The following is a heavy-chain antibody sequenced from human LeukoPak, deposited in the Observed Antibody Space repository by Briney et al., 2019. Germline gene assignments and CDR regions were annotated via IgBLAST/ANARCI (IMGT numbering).Heavy chain of an antibody. CDR1: GGSISSGSYY. D-gene: IGHD6-13*01. V-gene: IGHV4-61*02. CDR3: ARVNIAARTYYFDY. Sequence: SQTLSLTCTVSGGSISSGSYYWSWIRQPAGKGLEWIGRIYTSGSTNYNPSLKSRVTIPVDTSKNQFSLKLSSVTAADTAVYYCARVNIAARTYYFDYWGQGTLVTVSS. CDR2: IYTSGST. J-gene: IGHJ4*02.